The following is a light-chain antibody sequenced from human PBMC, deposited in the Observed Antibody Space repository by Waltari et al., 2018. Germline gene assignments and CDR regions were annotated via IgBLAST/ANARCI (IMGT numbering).Light chain of an antibody. V-gene: IGLV1-51*02. CDR1: SPNIGGND. CDR2: DDN. J-gene: IGLJ3*02. CDR3: GTWDSSLAVWM. Sequence: QSLLTQPPSLSAAPGQRVTIYCSGTSPNIGGNDVFWYQQFPGKAPRPPSYDDNRRPAGIPYRFSGPKSATSASLAISRLQTGDEADYYCGTWDSSLAVWMFGGGTRLTVL.